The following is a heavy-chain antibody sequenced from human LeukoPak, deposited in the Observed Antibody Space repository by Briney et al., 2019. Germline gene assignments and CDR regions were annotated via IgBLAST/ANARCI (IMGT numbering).Heavy chain of an antibody. CDR2: IYYSGST. D-gene: IGHD2-2*02. CDR3: ARESIVVVPAAIRGDTSYNWFDP. CDR1: GGSISSGDYY. J-gene: IGHJ5*02. V-gene: IGHV4-30-4*08. Sequence: SETLSLTCTVSGGSISSGDYYWSWIRQPPGKGLEWIGYIYYSGSTYYNPSLKSRVTISVDTSKNQFSLKLSSVTAADTAVYYCARESIVVVPAAIRGDTSYNWFDPWGQGTLVTVSS.